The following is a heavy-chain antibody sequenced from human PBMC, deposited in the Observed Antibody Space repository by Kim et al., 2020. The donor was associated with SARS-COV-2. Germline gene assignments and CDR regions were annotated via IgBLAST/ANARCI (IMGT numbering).Heavy chain of an antibody. V-gene: IGHV7-4-1*02. CDR3: ARGPFEFWSGYSHTFDF. Sequence: ASVKVSCKASGYTFTHYAMNWVRQAPGQGLEWMGWIDTNAGHPTYAQGFTGRFVFSLDTSVSTTYLQISSLKAEDTAVYFCARGPFEFWSGYSHTFDFWG. J-gene: IGHJ4*01. CDR2: IDTNAGHP. D-gene: IGHD3-3*01. CDR1: GYTFTHYA.